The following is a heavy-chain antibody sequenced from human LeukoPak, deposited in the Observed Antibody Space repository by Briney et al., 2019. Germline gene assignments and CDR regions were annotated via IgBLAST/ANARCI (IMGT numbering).Heavy chain of an antibody. CDR2: ISYDGSNK. Sequence: PGGSLRLSCAASGFTFSSYWMSWVRQAPGKGLEWVAVISYDGSNKYYADSVKGRFTISRDNSKNTLYLQMNSLRTEDTAVYYCARVPGYDSSGYFDYWGQGTLVTVSS. CDR1: GFTFSSYW. CDR3: ARVPGYDSSGYFDY. V-gene: IGHV3-30-3*01. J-gene: IGHJ4*02. D-gene: IGHD3-22*01.